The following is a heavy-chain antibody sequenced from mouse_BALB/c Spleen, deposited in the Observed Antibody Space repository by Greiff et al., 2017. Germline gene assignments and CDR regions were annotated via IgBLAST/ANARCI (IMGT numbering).Heavy chain of an antibody. CDR3: TRGYGNYVYFDY. D-gene: IGHD2-10*02. CDR2: INPSNGGT. CDR1: GYTFTSYY. Sequence: QVQLKQSGAELVKPGASVKLSCKASGYTFTSYYMYWVKQRPGQGLEWIGEINPSNGGTNFNEKFKSKATLTVDKSSSTAYMQLSSLTSEDSAVYYCTRGYGNYVYFDYWGQGTTLTVSS. V-gene: IGHV1S81*02. J-gene: IGHJ2*01.